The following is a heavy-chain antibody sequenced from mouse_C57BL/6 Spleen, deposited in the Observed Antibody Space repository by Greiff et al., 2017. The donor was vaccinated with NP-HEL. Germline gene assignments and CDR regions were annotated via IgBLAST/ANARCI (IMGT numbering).Heavy chain of an antibody. V-gene: IGHV14-2*01. Sequence: VHVKQSGAELVKPGASVKLSCTASGFNIKDYYMHWVKQRTEQGLEWIGRIDPEDGETKYAPKFQGKATITADTSSNTAYLQLSSLTSEDTAVYYCASYYGSSSDFDYWGQGTTLTVSS. D-gene: IGHD1-1*01. J-gene: IGHJ2*01. CDR3: ASYYGSSSDFDY. CDR1: GFNIKDYY. CDR2: IDPEDGET.